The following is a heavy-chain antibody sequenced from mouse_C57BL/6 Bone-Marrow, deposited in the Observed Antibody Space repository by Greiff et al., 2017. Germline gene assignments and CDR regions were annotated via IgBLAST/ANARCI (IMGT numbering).Heavy chain of an antibody. CDR2: IYPGSGST. J-gene: IGHJ2*01. CDR1: GYTFTSYW. Sequence: QVQLQQPGAELVKPGASVKMSCKASGYTFTSYWITWVKQRPGQGLEWIGDIYPGSGSTNNNEKFKSKATLTVDTSSSTAYMQLSSLTSEDSAVYYCARRFITTVVAPYFDYWGQGTTLTVSS. CDR3: ARRFITTVVAPYFDY. D-gene: IGHD1-1*01. V-gene: IGHV1-55*01.